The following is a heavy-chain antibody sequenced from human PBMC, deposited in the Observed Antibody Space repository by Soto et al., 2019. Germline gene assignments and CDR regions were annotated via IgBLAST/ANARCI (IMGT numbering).Heavy chain of an antibody. CDR3: ARGISTTRYYYYYGMDV. Sequence: ASVKVSCKASGYTLTSYYLHWVRQAPGQGPEWMGIVNPSGGITNDAQKFQDRVTMTSDTSTSTVYMELSSLRSEDTAVYYCARGISTTRYYYYYGMDVWGQGTTVTVSS. CDR1: GYTLTSYY. V-gene: IGHV1-46*01. CDR2: VNPSGGIT. J-gene: IGHJ6*02. D-gene: IGHD2-2*01.